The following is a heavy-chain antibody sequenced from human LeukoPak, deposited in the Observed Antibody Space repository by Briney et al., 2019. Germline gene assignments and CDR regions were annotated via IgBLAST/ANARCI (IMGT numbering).Heavy chain of an antibody. CDR3: ARGPSNRHFDY. CDR2: ISSGSNSI. CDR1: GFPFNNAW. J-gene: IGHJ4*02. D-gene: IGHD2/OR15-2a*01. Sequence: GGSLRLSCAASGFPFNNAWMSWVRQAPGKGLEWVSHISSGSNSINYADSVKGRFTISRDNAKNSLLLQMNSLRDEDTAVYYCARGPSNRHFDYWGQGTLVTVSS. V-gene: IGHV3-48*02.